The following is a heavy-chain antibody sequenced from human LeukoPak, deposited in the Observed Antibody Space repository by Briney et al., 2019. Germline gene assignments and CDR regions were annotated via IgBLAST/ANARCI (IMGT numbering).Heavy chain of an antibody. Sequence: PSETLSLTCAVYGGSFSGHYWSWTRQPPGKGLEWIGEINHSGSTNYNPSLKSRVTISVDTSKNQFSLKLSSVTAADTAVYYCARGPYYYGSGSYAGFDYWAREPWSPSPQ. J-gene: IGHJ4*02. CDR1: GGSFSGHY. V-gene: IGHV4-34*01. D-gene: IGHD3-10*01. CDR3: ARGPYYYGSGSYAGFDY. CDR2: INHSGST.